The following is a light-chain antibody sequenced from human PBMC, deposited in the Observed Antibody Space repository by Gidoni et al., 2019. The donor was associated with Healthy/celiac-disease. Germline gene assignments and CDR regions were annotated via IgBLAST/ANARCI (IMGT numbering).Light chain of an antibody. V-gene: IGKV4-1*01. CDR2: WAS. CDR1: QSVLYSSNNKNY. Sequence: DILMTQSPDSLAVSLGERATINCRSSQSVLYSSNNKNYLAWYQQRPGQPPKLLIYWASTRESGVPDRFSGSGSGTDVTLTIRSLQAEDVAVYYCQQYYDTPALTFGGGTKVEIK. CDR3: QQYYDTPALT. J-gene: IGKJ4*01.